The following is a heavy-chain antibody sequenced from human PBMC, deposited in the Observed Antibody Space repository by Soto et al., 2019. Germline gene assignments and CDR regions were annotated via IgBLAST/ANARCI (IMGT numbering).Heavy chain of an antibody. CDR3: ARGVSAGVDY. CDR1: GYSFTSLD. D-gene: IGHD1-26*01. J-gene: IGHJ4*02. V-gene: IGHV1-8*01. Sequence: ASVKVSCKASGYSFTSLDINWVRQTAGQGLEWMGWMQPSTGRTGYAQKFQGRVTMTRDTSVNTAYMELTTLTSDDTAFYYCARGVSAGVDYWGQGTLVTVSS. CDR2: MQPSTGRT.